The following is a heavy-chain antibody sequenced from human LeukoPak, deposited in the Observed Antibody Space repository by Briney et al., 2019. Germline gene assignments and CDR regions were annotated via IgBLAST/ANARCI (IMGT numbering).Heavy chain of an antibody. CDR3: AKVLSTFPQTIDY. Sequence: GGSLRPSCAASGFTFSVYAMSWVRQAPGKGLDWVSAISTSSGNTYYADSVKGRFTISRDNSKNTLYLQMNSLRAEDTAVYYCAKVLSTFPQTIDYWGQGTLVTVSS. CDR2: ISTSSGNT. D-gene: IGHD3-10*01. J-gene: IGHJ4*02. V-gene: IGHV3-23*01. CDR1: GFTFSVYA.